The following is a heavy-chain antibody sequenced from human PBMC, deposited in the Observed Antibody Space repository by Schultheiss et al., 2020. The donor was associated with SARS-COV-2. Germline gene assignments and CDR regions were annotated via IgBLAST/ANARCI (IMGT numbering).Heavy chain of an antibody. CDR2: VGGDGGRT. V-gene: IGHV3-23*01. J-gene: IGHJ5*02. CDR3: VRDRSWWTPYNCFDL. CDR1: GFTFSSYA. Sequence: GVLKISCAASGFTFSSYAMSWVRRAPGRGLEWVSVVGGDGGRTYYADSVKGRFTVSRDNANNSLYLQMHSLRAEDTAVYYCVRDRSWWTPYNCFDLWGRGTLVTVSS. D-gene: IGHD2-15*01.